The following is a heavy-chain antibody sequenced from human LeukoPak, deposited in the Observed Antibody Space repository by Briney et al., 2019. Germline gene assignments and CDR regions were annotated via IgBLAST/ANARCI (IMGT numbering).Heavy chain of an antibody. Sequence: SETLSLTCAVYGGSFSGYYWSWIRQPPGKGLEWIGEINHSGSTNHNPSLKSRVTISVDTSRNQFSLRLSAVTAADTAVYYCARQGIAARLYYYYYYMDVWGKGTTVTVSS. V-gene: IGHV4-34*01. J-gene: IGHJ6*03. CDR1: GGSFSGYY. D-gene: IGHD6-6*01. CDR3: ARQGIAARLYYYYYYMDV. CDR2: INHSGST.